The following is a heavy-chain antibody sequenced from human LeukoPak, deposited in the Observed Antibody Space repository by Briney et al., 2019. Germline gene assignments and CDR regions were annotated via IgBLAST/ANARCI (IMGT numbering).Heavy chain of an antibody. J-gene: IGHJ6*04. CDR1: GFTFSTYW. CDR2: ISSDGGST. D-gene: IGHD3/OR15-3a*01. Sequence: PGGSLRLSCEASGFTFSTYWIHWVRQAPGKGLLWVSRISSDGGSTSYGDSVKGRFTISRDNAKNTVYLQMSSLRAEDTAVYYCTREGVSDFWTGYLDVWGKGTTVTVSS. V-gene: IGHV3-74*01. CDR3: TREGVSDFWTGYLDV.